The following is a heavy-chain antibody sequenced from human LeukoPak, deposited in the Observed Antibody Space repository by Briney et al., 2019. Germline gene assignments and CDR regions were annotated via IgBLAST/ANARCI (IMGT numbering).Heavy chain of an antibody. CDR2: MNPHSGGT. CDR3: ARAERTVSGLDV. V-gene: IGHV1-2*02. J-gene: IGHJ6*02. CDR1: GYTLTAYY. Sequence: ASVQVSCTASGYTLTAYYIHWVRQAPGQGLEWMGWMNPHSGGTNYAQKFRARVSMTTDTTINTAYLELTGLTSDDTALYYFARAERTVSGLDVWGQGTTVTVSS. D-gene: IGHD2-2*01.